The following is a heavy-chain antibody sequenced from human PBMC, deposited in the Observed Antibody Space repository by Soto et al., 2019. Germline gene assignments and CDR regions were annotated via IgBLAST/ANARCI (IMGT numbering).Heavy chain of an antibody. CDR3: AREHYGDYFDY. CDR2: ISGSGGST. J-gene: IGHJ4*02. D-gene: IGHD4-17*01. V-gene: IGHV3-23*01. Sequence: GGSLRLSCAASGLTFSRYAMSWVRQAPGKGMEWVSAISGSGGSTYYADSVKGRFTISRDNSKNTLYMQMNSLRAEDTAVYYCAREHYGDYFDYWGQGTLDTVSS. CDR1: GLTFSRYA.